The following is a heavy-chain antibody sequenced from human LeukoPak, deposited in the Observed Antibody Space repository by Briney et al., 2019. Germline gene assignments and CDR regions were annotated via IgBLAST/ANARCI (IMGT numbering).Heavy chain of an antibody. V-gene: IGHV3-23*01. J-gene: IGHJ6*03. CDR2: ISGSGGST. CDR1: ELSFKTYS. D-gene: IGHD6-19*01. Sequence: GGSLRLSCAASELSFKTYSMNWLRQSPGKGLEWVSAISGSGGSTYYADSVKGRFTISRDNSKNTLYLQMNSLRAEDTAVYYCAKEGAAVAGTRYYYMDVWGKGTTVTISS. CDR3: AKEGAAVAGTRYYYMDV.